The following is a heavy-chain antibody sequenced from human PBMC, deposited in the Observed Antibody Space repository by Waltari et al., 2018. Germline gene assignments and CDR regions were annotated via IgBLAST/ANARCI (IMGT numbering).Heavy chain of an antibody. J-gene: IGHJ3*01. CDR3: AVRPGGDRGFEPRMQAFKI. Sequence: EYMGIIYPRDSDTRYSPAFQGQVTISADTSINTAYLQWSSLKASDTASYYCAVRPGGDRGFEPRMQAFKIWGQGTRGTVSS. V-gene: IGHV5-51*01. D-gene: IGHD3-16*01. CDR2: IYPRDSDT.